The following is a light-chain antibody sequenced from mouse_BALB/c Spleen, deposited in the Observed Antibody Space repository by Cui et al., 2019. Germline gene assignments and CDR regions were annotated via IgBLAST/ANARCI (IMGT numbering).Light chain of an antibody. J-gene: IGKJ2*01. CDR2: RAN. V-gene: IGKV14-111*01. CDR3: LQYDEFPYT. Sequence: DIKMTQSPSSTYASLGEGVTITCKASQDINSYLSWFQQKPGKSPKTMIYRANRLVDGVPSRFSGSGSGQDYSLTISSLEYEDMGIDYCLQYDEFPYTFGGGTKLEIK. CDR1: QDINSY.